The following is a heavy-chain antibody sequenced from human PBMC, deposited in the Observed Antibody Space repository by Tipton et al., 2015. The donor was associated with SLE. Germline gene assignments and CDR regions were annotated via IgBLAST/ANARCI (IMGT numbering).Heavy chain of an antibody. Sequence: TLSLTCTVSGGSISSSSYYWGWIRQPPGKGLEWIGSINYSGSTYYNPSLKSRVTISVDTSKNQFSLKLSSVTAADTAVYYCARERGDYGDYFDYWGQGTLVTVSS. CDR1: GGSISSSSYY. J-gene: IGHJ4*02. V-gene: IGHV4-39*07. CDR3: ARERGDYGDYFDY. CDR2: INYSGST. D-gene: IGHD4-17*01.